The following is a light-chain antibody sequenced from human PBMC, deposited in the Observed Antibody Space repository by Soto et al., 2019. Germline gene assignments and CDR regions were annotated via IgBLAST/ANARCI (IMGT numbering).Light chain of an antibody. Sequence: QSALTQPASVSGSPGQSITISCTGSSSDVGSYSLLSWYQHHPGKAPKVIIYEGNKRPSGVSNRFSGSKSGNTASLTISGLQAEDEADYYCCSYAGDSIYVFGTGTKLTVL. V-gene: IGLV2-23*01. CDR1: SSDVGSYSL. CDR3: CSYAGDSIYV. J-gene: IGLJ1*01. CDR2: EGN.